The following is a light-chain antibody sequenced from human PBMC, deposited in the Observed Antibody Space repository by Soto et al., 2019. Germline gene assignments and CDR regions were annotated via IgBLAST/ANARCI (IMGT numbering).Light chain of an antibody. CDR1: QSVSSY. CDR2: DAS. J-gene: IGKJ1*01. V-gene: IGKV3-11*01. CDR3: QQYNSYWT. Sequence: EIVMTHSPATLSLSPGERATLSCRASQSVSSYLAWYQQKPGQAPRLPIYDASNRATAIPARFSGSGSGTDFTLTISSLEPEDFATYYCQQYNSYWTFGQGTKEDI.